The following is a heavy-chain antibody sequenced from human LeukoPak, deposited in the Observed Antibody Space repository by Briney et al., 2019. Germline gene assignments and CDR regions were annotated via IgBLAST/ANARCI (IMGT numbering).Heavy chain of an antibody. V-gene: IGHV4-59*01. CDR3: ARGAYCGGDCYHEAFDI. CDR1: GGSISSYY. Sequence: SETLSLTCTVSGGSISSYYWSWIRQPPGKGLEWIGYNYYSGSTNYNPSLKSRVTISVDTSKNQFSLKLSSVTAADTAVYYCARGAYCGGDCYHEAFDIWGQGTMVTVSS. J-gene: IGHJ3*02. CDR2: NYYSGST. D-gene: IGHD2-21*02.